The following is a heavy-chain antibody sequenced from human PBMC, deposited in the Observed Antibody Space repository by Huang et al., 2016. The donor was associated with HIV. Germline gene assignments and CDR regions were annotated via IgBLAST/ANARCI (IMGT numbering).Heavy chain of an antibody. Sequence: EVQLVESGGGLIQPGGSLRLSCAASGFTVGSNYMSWVRQAPGKGLEWVSDIDNDDSTSVADSVNGRFTISRDKSKNTLYLQMNSLRAEDTAVYYCAAQWELRGGVDFWGQGTLVTVSS. D-gene: IGHD1-26*01. CDR3: AAQWELRGGVDF. J-gene: IGHJ4*02. V-gene: IGHV3-53*01. CDR1: GFTVGSNY. CDR2: IDNDDST.